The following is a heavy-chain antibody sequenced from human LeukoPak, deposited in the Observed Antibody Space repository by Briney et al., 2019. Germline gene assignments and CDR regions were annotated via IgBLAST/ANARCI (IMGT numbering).Heavy chain of an antibody. J-gene: IGHJ4*02. D-gene: IGHD2-2*01. Sequence: GESLKISCKGSGYSFSSYWIGWVRQMPGKGLEWMGIIYPGDSDTRYSPSFQGQVTISADRSITTAYLQWSSLKASDTAMYYCARLGGNGYCSSTSCVYYFDYWGQGTLVTVSS. CDR3: ARLGGNGYCSSTSCVYYFDY. CDR1: GYSFSSYW. CDR2: IYPGDSDT. V-gene: IGHV5-51*01.